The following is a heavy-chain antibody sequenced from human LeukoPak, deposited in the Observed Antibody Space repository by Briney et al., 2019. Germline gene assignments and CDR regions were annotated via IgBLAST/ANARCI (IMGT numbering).Heavy chain of an antibody. CDR1: GGTFSSYA. V-gene: IGHV1-69*05. CDR2: IIPIFGTA. Sequence: SVKVSCKASGGTFSSYAISWVRQAPGQGLEWMGGIIPIFGTANYAQKFQGRVTITTDESTSTAYMELSSLRSEDTAVYYCARSGRGYDFWSGSPPGPDYWGQGTLVTVSS. D-gene: IGHD3-3*01. J-gene: IGHJ4*02. CDR3: ARSGRGYDFWSGSPPGPDY.